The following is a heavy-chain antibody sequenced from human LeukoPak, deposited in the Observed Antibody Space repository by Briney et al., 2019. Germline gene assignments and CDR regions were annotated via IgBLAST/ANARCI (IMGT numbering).Heavy chain of an antibody. CDR1: GYTFSSYY. CDR3: AREPIVRSSGWYDY. Sequence: GASVKVSCKASGYTFSSYYMHWVRQAPGQGLEWMGIINPTGGGTNYAQKFQGRVTMTRDTSTSTVYMELSSLRSDDTAVYYCAREPIVRSSGWYDYWGQGTLVTVSS. D-gene: IGHD6-19*01. J-gene: IGHJ4*02. CDR2: INPTGGGT. V-gene: IGHV1-46*01.